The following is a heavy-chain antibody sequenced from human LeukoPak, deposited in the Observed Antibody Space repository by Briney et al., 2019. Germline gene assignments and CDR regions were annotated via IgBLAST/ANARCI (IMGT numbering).Heavy chain of an antibody. CDR3: AISSPVATVDY. V-gene: IGHV3-7*01. J-gene: IGHJ4*02. D-gene: IGHD4-23*01. CDR2: INQDGGEK. Sequence: GGSLRLSCAASGFTFSNYWISWVRQAPGKGLEWVANINQDGGEKYYVDSVKGRFTISRDNAKNSLYLQMNSLRAEDTAVYYCAISSPVATVDYWGQGTLVTVSS. CDR1: GFTFSNYW.